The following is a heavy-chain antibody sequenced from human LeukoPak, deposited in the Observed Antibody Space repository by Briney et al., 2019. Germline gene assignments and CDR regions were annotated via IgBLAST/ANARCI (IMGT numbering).Heavy chain of an antibody. CDR2: IYTSGST. J-gene: IGHJ5*02. V-gene: IGHV4-38-2*02. D-gene: IGHD6-6*01. Sequence: SETLSLTCAVSGYSISSGYYWGWIRQPPGKGLEWIGRIYTSGSTDYNPSLKSRVTMSVDTSKNQFSLKLSSVTAADTAVYYCARDLAASGGWFDPWGQGTLVTVSS. CDR1: GYSISSGYY. CDR3: ARDLAASGGWFDP.